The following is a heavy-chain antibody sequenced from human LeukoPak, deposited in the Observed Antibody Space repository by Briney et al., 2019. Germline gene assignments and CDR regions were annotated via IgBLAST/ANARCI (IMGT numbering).Heavy chain of an antibody. J-gene: IGHJ6*03. D-gene: IGHD3-10*01. CDR2: IRYDGSNK. V-gene: IGHV3-30*02. CDR3: ARVSYYGSGSYYNGHYYMDV. Sequence: PGGSLRLSCAASGFTFSSYGMHWVRQAPGKGLEWVAFIRYDGSNKYYADSVKGRFTISRDNSKNTLYLQMNSLRAEDTAVYYCARVSYYGSGSYYNGHYYMDVWGKGTTVTVSS. CDR1: GFTFSSYG.